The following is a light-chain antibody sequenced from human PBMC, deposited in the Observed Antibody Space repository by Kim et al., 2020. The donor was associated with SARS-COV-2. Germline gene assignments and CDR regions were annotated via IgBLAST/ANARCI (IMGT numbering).Light chain of an antibody. V-gene: IGKV1-9*01. CDR1: QSIRSA. Sequence: ESVGDIETITCRASQSIRSASAWYKQKPGKAPKLLIYAESTLQSGVPSRFSGSGSGTHFTLTNSSLQPEDFATYYSEQLNNYPRTFGGGTKVESK. CDR2: AES. J-gene: IGKJ4*01. CDR3: EQLNNYPRT.